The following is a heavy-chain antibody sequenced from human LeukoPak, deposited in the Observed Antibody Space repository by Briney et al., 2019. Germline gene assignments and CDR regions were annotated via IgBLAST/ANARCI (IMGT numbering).Heavy chain of an antibody. J-gene: IGHJ4*02. V-gene: IGHV3-66*01. D-gene: IGHD6-13*01. Sequence: GGSLRLSCAASGFTVSSKYISWVRQAPGKGLEWVSAIYDGGSADYADSVKGRFTISRDNSKSKVFLQMNSLRVEDTAVYYCAREASYSSSWWYFDHWGQGTLVTVSS. CDR1: GFTVSSKY. CDR2: IYDGGSA. CDR3: AREASYSSSWWYFDH.